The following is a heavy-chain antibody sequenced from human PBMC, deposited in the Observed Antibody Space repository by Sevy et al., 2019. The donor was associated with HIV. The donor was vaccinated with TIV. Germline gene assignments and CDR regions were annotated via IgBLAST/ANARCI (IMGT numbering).Heavy chain of an antibody. CDR2: ISGSGGST. CDR1: GFTFSSYA. J-gene: IGHJ3*02. V-gene: IGHV3-23*01. Sequence: GGSLRLSCAASGFTFSSYAMSWVRQAPGKGLEWVSAISGSGGSTYYADSVKGRFTISRDNSKNTLYLQMNSQRAEDTAVYYCAKDREPDVGGQGQQLAPFDIWGQGTMVTVSS. D-gene: IGHD6-13*01. CDR3: AKDREPDVGGQGQQLAPFDI.